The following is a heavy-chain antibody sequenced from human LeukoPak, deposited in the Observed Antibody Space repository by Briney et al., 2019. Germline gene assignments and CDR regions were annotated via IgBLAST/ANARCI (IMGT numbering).Heavy chain of an antibody. D-gene: IGHD1/OR15-1a*01. V-gene: IGHV3-21*01. Sequence: GGSLRLSCAASGFTLSSYSMNWVRQAPGKGLEWVSSISSSSSYIYYADSVKGRFTISRDNAKNSLYLQMNSLRAEDTAVYYCARAEHAYFDYWGQGTLVTVSS. J-gene: IGHJ4*02. CDR3: ARAEHAYFDY. CDR1: GFTLSSYS. CDR2: ISSSSSYI.